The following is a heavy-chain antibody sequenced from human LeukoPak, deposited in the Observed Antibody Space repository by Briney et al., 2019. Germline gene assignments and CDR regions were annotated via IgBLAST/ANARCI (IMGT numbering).Heavy chain of an antibody. D-gene: IGHD2-2*01. Sequence: GASVKVSCKASGYTFTSYDINWVRQATGQGLEWMGWMNPNSGNTGYAQKFRGRVTMTRNTSISTAYMELSSLRSEDTAVYYCASIVVVPAATNPNMDVWGQGTTVTVSS. CDR2: MNPNSGNT. CDR1: GYTFTSYD. CDR3: ASIVVVPAATNPNMDV. J-gene: IGHJ6*02. V-gene: IGHV1-8*01.